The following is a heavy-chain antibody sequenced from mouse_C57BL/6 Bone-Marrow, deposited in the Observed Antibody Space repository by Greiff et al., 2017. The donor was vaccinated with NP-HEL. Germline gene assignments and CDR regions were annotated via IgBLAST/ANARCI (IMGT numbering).Heavy chain of an antibody. CDR1: GYTFTSYG. J-gene: IGHJ2*01. Sequence: VQVVESGAELARPGASVKLSCKASGYTFTSYGISWVKQRTGQGLEWIGEIYPRSGNTYYNEKFKGKATLTADKSSSTAYMDLRSLTSEDSAVYFCARESTTVVATRRYYFDYWGQGTTLTVSS. D-gene: IGHD1-1*01. CDR2: IYPRSGNT. V-gene: IGHV1-81*01. CDR3: ARESTTVVATRRYYFDY.